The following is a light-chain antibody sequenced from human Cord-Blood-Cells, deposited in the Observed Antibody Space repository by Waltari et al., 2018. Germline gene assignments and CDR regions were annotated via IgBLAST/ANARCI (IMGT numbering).Light chain of an antibody. V-gene: IGKV3-15*01. CDR2: GAS. J-gene: IGKJ2*01. CDR3: QQYNNWPPYT. CDR1: QSVSSN. Sequence: EIVMTQSPATLSVSPGERATLSCRASQSVSSNLAWYQQKPGQAPRLLIYGASTRATGIAARFSGRGSGTEFTLTISSLQSEDFAVYYCQQYNNWPPYTFGQGTKLEIK.